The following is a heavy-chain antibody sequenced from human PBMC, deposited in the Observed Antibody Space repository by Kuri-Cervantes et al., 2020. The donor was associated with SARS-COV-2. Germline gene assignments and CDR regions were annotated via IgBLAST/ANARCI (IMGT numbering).Heavy chain of an antibody. Sequence: GESLKISCAASGFTFSSYEMNWVRQAPGKGLEWVSYISSSGSTIYYADSVKGRFTISRDNAKNSLSLQMNSLRAEDTAVYYCARYVRAPSQNNYYMDVWGNGTTVTVSS. J-gene: IGHJ6*03. CDR2: ISSSGSTI. D-gene: IGHD1/OR15-1a*01. CDR3: ARYVRAPSQNNYYMDV. CDR1: GFTFSSYE. V-gene: IGHV3-48*03.